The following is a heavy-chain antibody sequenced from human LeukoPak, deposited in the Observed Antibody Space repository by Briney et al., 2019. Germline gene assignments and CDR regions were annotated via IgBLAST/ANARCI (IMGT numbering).Heavy chain of an antibody. CDR1: GFTFSTQE. CDR3: ARGYFDY. V-gene: IGHV3-48*03. Sequence: GGSLRLSCAASGFTFSTQEMNWVRQAPGKGLEWVSYISNSGSRMYYADSVKGRFTISRDNAKKSLFLQMNSLRAEDTAVYYCARGYFDYWGQGSLVTVSS. J-gene: IGHJ4*02. CDR2: ISNSGSRM.